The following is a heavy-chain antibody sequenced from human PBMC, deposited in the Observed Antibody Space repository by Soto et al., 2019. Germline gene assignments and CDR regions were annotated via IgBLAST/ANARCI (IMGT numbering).Heavy chain of an antibody. V-gene: IGHV1-46*03. CDR1: GYTFTSYY. J-gene: IGHJ3*02. D-gene: IGHD2-15*01. CDR2: INPSGGST. CDR3: AREYCSGGSCYSDAFDI. Sequence: VASVKVSCKASGYTFTSYYMHWVRQAPGQGLEWMGIINPSGGSTSYAQKFQGRVTMTRDTSTSTVYMELSSLRSEDTAVYYCAREYCSGGSCYSDAFDIWGQGTMVTVSS.